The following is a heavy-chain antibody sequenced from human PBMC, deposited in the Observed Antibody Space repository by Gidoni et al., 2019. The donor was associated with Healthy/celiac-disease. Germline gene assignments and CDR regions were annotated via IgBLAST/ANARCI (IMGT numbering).Heavy chain of an antibody. CDR3: ARAGGDTSRLGHYGMDV. D-gene: IGHD3-10*01. CDR2: IYTSGST. Sequence: QVPLPESAPGLVKPSQTLSPPCPFSVGSITTVGYYWRWTRHPAGKGLEWIGRIYTSGSTNYNPSLKSRVTISVDTSKNQCSLKLSSVTAADTAVYYCARAGGDTSRLGHYGMDVWGQGTTVTVSS. CDR1: VGSITTVGYY. J-gene: IGHJ6*02. V-gene: IGHV4-61*02.